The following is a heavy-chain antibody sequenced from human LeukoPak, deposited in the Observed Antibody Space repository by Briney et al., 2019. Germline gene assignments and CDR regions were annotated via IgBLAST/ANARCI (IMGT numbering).Heavy chain of an antibody. CDR2: VNPYDADT. J-gene: IGHJ4*02. V-gene: IGHV5-51*01. Sequence: GESLKISCQASGYTFTNHWVAWVRQVPGKGLEWLGIVNPYDADTRYGPSFEGHVTISADKSINTALLQWRSLKASDTAIYFCASGTGGYQYDYWGQGIRVIVSS. CDR1: GYTFTNHW. D-gene: IGHD1-26*01. CDR3: ASGTGGYQYDY.